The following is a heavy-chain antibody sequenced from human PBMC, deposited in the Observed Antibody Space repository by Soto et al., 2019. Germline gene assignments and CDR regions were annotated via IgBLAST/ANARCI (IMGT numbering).Heavy chain of an antibody. J-gene: IGHJ6*02. CDR2: ISGGGLIT. V-gene: IGHV3-23*01. CDR3: ARVVRYFDTPYGMDV. D-gene: IGHD3-9*01. CDR1: GFTFSNYA. Sequence: GSLRLSCAASGFTFSNYAMSWVRQAPGKGLEWVSSISGGGLITYYADSVKGRFTISRDNSKNTLFLQMNRLRAEDTAEYYCARVVRYFDTPYGMDVWGHGTTVTVSS.